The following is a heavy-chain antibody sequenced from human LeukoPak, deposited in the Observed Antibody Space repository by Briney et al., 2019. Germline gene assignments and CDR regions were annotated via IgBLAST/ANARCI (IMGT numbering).Heavy chain of an antibody. J-gene: IGHJ2*01. Sequence: SETLSLTCAVYVGSFTDYYWAWIRQPPGKGLEWIGEINHSGSSNHNPSLKSRVTISVVTSKNQFSLKVNAVTAADTAVYYCARRREGYFDLWGRGNLVTVSS. V-gene: IGHV4-34*01. CDR3: ARRREGYFDL. CDR2: INHSGSS. CDR1: VGSFTDYY.